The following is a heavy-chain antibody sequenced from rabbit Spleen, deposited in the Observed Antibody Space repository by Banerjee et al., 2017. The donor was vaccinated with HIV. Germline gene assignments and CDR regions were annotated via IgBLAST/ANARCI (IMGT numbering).Heavy chain of an antibody. J-gene: IGHJ2*01. CDR2: IDTSDGDT. V-gene: IGHV1S40*01. Sequence: QSLEESGGGLVQPEGSLTLTCTASGFSFSSGYYMCWVRQAPGKGLEWIACIDTSDGDTDYANWPKGRFTISKASSTTVTLKMTSLTAADTATYFCARNYVNAFDPWGPGTLVTVS. D-gene: IGHD1-1*01. CDR3: ARNYVNAFDP. CDR1: GFSFSSGYY.